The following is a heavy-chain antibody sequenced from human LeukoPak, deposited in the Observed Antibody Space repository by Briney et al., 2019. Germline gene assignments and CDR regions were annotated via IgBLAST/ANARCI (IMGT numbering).Heavy chain of an antibody. Sequence: SETLSLTCIVSGGPINNQYWSWIRQPPGRGVEWIGYIFDTGNTNYNPSLKSRVAIPLDTSKNQFSLKLSSVTAADTAVYYCARDQAGYGLDYWGQGTLVTVSS. D-gene: IGHD5-18*01. CDR1: GGPINNQY. V-gene: IGHV4-59*11. J-gene: IGHJ4*02. CDR3: ARDQAGYGLDY. CDR2: IFDTGNT.